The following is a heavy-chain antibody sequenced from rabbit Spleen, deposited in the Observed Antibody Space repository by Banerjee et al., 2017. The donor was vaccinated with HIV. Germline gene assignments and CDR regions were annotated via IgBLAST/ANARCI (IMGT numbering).Heavy chain of an antibody. CDR3: ARDSGTSFSSYGMDL. D-gene: IGHD8-1*01. J-gene: IGHJ6*01. Sequence: QSLEESGGDLVKPGASLTLTCTASGFDLSSYYDMCWVRQAPGKGLEWIGSIDTGSSGFTYFATWAKGRFTCSKTSSTTVTLQMTRLTAADTATYFCARDSGTSFSSYGMDLWGPGTLVTVS. CDR1: GFDLSSYYD. CDR2: IDTGSSGFT. V-gene: IGHV1S40*01.